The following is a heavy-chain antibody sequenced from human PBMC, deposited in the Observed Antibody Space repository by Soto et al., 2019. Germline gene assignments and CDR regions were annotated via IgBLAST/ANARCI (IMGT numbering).Heavy chain of an antibody. CDR1: GYTFTSYA. J-gene: IGHJ4*02. D-gene: IGHD2-2*02. CDR3: ARGVGLYSNYDY. V-gene: IGHV1-3*01. CDR2: INAGNGNT. Sequence: ASVKVSCKASGYTFTSYAMDGVRQAPGQRLEWMGWINAGNGNTKYSQKFQGRVTITRDTSASTAYMELSSLRSEDTAVYYCARGVGLYSNYDYWGQGTLVTVSS.